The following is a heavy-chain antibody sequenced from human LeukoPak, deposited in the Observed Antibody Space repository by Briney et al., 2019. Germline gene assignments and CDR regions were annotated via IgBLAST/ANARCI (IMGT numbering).Heavy chain of an antibody. CDR3: ARVGMVRGLDY. Sequence: PSETLSLTCTVSGYSISSGYYWGWIRQPPGKGLEWIGSIYHSGSTYYNPSLKSRVTISVDTSKNQFSLKLSSVTAADTAVYYCARVGMVRGLDYWGQGTLVTVSS. CDR2: IYHSGST. V-gene: IGHV4-38-2*02. J-gene: IGHJ4*02. D-gene: IGHD3-10*01. CDR1: GYSISSGYY.